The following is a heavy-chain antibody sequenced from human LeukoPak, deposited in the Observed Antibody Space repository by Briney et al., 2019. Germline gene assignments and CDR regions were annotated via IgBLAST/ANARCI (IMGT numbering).Heavy chain of an antibody. J-gene: IGHJ4*02. CDR3: ARETVAGPHFDY. V-gene: IGHV3-74*01. D-gene: IGHD6-19*01. CDR1: GFTFSSYW. Sequence: GGSLRLSCAASGFTFSSYWMHWVRQAPGKGLVWISRINSDGSSTSYAGSVKGRLTISRDNAKNTLYLQMNTLRAEDTAVYYCARETVAGPHFDYWGQGTLVTVSS. CDR2: INSDGSST.